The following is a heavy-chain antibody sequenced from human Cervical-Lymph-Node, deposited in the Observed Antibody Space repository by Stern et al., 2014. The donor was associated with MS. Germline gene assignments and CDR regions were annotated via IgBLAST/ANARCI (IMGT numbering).Heavy chain of an antibody. V-gene: IGHV4-4*02. CDR1: GDSISSPNW. CDR2: IFHSGRA. CDR3: ARATDL. Sequence: QLQLQESGPGLVKPSGTLSLTCGVSGDSISSPNWWNWVRQTPGRGLEWIGEIFHSGRANYNPSLKSRVTLSVDKSKNQFSLNLTSVTAADTAVYYCARATDLWGQGALVTVSS. J-gene: IGHJ5*02.